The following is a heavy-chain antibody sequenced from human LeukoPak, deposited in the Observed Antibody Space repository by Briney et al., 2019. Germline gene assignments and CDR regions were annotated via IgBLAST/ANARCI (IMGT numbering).Heavy chain of an antibody. Sequence: GGSLRLSCAVSGFTFSSYGMTWVHQAPGKGLEWVSAISSSGGNTYYADSVKGRFTISRDNSKNTLYLQLNSLRSEDTAVYYCAKVKGSEGYCSITSCLADYWGQGTLVTVSS. D-gene: IGHD2-2*01. J-gene: IGHJ4*02. V-gene: IGHV3-23*01. CDR1: GFTFSSYG. CDR3: AKVKGSEGYCSITSCLADY. CDR2: ISSSGGNT.